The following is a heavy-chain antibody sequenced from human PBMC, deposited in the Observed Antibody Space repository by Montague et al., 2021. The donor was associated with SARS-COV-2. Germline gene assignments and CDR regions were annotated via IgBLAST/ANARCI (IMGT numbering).Heavy chain of an antibody. CDR2: INHTGST. Sequence: SETLSLTCSVYGDSFSTYSWIWVRQPPGEGLEWIGEINHTGSTSXXPSLKRRVTMSIDSSNNQVSLKLSSTTAADTAVYYCATRSTLWFGEDWGQGTLVTVSS. J-gene: IGHJ4*02. V-gene: IGHV4-34*01. D-gene: IGHD3-10*01. CDR3: ATRSTLWFGED. CDR1: GDSFSTYS.